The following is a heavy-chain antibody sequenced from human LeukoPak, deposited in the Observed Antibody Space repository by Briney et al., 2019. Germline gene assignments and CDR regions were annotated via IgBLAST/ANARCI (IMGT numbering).Heavy chain of an antibody. CDR2: NSDGSTT. J-gene: IGHJ4*02. Sequence: GGSLRLSCAASGFTFSSYWMHWVRQAPGKGLVWVSRNSDGSTTTCADSVEGRFTISRDNAKNFLYLQMNSLRAEDTALYYCAKDWGDGYNQPFDYWGQGTLVTVSS. D-gene: IGHD5-24*01. V-gene: IGHV3-74*01. CDR3: AKDWGDGYNQPFDY. CDR1: GFTFSSYW.